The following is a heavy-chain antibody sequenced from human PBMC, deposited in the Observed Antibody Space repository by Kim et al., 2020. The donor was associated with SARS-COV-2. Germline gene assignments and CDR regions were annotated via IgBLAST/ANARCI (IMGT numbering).Heavy chain of an antibody. Sequence: DTEKGRVTIPRDKSKKPLYLQMNSLRAEDPAVYYCAKVAGGNSFYFDYWGQGTLVTVSS. CDR3: AKVAGGNSFYFDY. D-gene: IGHD2-21*02. V-gene: IGHV3-23*01. J-gene: IGHJ4*02.